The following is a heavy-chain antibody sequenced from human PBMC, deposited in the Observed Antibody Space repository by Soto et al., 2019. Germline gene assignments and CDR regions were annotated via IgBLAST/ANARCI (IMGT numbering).Heavy chain of an antibody. J-gene: IGHJ5*02. D-gene: IGHD2-2*01. CDR2: INAGNGNT. V-gene: IGHV1-3*01. Sequence: QVQLVQSGAEVKKPGASVKVSCKASGYTFTSYAMHWVRQAPGQRLEWMGWINAGNGNTKYSQKFQGRVTITRDTSASTAYMELSSMRSEDTAVDYCARYRPDQLWFDPWGQGTLVTVSS. CDR3: ARYRPDQLWFDP. CDR1: GYTFTSYA.